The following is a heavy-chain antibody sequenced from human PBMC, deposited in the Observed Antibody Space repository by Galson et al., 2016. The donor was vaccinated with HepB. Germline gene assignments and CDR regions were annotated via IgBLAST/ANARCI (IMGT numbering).Heavy chain of an antibody. D-gene: IGHD3-3*01. CDR3: AREVGLTIFGDVTRSSYYVNV. V-gene: IGHV4-31*02. J-gene: IGHJ6*03. CDR2: IYYSGSP. Sequence: LRLSCAASGFNFRRYWMHWIRQHPGKGLESIGYIYYSGSPHYNSSLKSRATISLDTSKNQISLKLTSVTAADTAVYYCAREVGLTIFGDVTRSSYYVNVWGKGTTVTVSS. CDR1: GFNFRRYW.